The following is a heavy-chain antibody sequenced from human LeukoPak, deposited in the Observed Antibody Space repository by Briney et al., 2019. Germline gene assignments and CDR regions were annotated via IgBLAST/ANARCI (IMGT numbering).Heavy chain of an antibody. CDR3: AKQGRYFDWTSTS. CDR1: GFTFSSYA. J-gene: IGHJ4*02. D-gene: IGHD3-9*01. CDR2: ISGSSGST. V-gene: IGHV3-23*01. Sequence: GGSLTLSCAASGFTFSSYAMSWVRQAPGKELERVSAISGSSGSTYYADSVKGRFTISRDNSKNTLYLQMYSLRAEDTAVYYCAKQGRYFDWTSTSWGQGTLVTVSS.